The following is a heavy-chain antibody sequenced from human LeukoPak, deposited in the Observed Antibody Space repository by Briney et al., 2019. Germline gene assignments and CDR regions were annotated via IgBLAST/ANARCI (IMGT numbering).Heavy chain of an antibody. CDR2: IYSGGYT. CDR1: GFTISSKY. V-gene: IGHV3-66*01. Sequence: PGGSLRLSCAASGFTISSKYMTWVRQTPGKGLEWVSVIYSGGYTSYTDSVKGRFTISRDNSKNTLYLQMNSLRAEDTAVYYCARGERAEFDYWGQGILVTVSS. J-gene: IGHJ4*02. CDR3: ARGERAEFDY.